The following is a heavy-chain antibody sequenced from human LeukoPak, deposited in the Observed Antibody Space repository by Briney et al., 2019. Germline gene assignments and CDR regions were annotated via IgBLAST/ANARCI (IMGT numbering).Heavy chain of an antibody. Sequence: GASVKVSCKASGGTFSSYAISWVRQAPGQGLEWMGGIVPIFGTANYAQKFQGRVTITTDESTSTAYMELSSLRSEDTAVYYCAPNWNYGWFDPWGQGTLVTVSS. V-gene: IGHV1-69*05. CDR3: APNWNYGWFDP. CDR2: IVPIFGTA. J-gene: IGHJ5*02. D-gene: IGHD1-7*01. CDR1: GGTFSSYA.